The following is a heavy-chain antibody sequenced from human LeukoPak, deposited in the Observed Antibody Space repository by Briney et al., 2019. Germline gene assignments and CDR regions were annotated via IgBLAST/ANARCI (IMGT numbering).Heavy chain of an antibody. V-gene: IGHV4-34*01. J-gene: IGHJ4*02. Sequence: NPGGSLRLSCAASGFTFSSYGMHWVRQPPGKGLEWIGEINHSGSTNYNPSLKSRVTISVDTSKNQFSLKLSSVTAADTAVYYCVRGRSNSSWYVDYWGQGTLVTVSS. CDR2: INHSGST. CDR1: GFTFSSYG. D-gene: IGHD6-13*01. CDR3: VRGRSNSSWYVDY.